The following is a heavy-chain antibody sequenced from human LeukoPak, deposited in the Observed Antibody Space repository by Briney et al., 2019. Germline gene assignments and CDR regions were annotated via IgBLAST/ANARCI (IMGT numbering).Heavy chain of an antibody. CDR1: GFTFSSYG. Sequence: GGSLRLSCAASGFTFSSYGMHWVRQAPGKGLEWVAVIWYDGSNKYYADSVKGRFTISRDNSKNTLYLQMNSLRAEDTAVYYCARAYSYDGAFDIWGQGTMVTVSS. D-gene: IGHD3-22*01. J-gene: IGHJ3*02. CDR3: ARAYSYDGAFDI. V-gene: IGHV3-33*01. CDR2: IWYDGSNK.